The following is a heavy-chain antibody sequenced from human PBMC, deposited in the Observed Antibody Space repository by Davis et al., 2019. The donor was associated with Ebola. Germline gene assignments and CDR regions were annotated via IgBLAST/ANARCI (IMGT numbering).Heavy chain of an antibody. CDR2: INHSGST. CDR1: GGSFSGYY. CDR3: ARLRRTAIVVVPAASGWYGMDV. Sequence: GSLRLSCAVYGGSFSGYYWSWIRQPPGKGLEWIGEINHSGSTNYNPSLKSRVTISVDTSKNQFSLKLSSVTAADTAVYHCARLRRTAIVVVPAASGWYGMDVWGQGTTVTVSS. V-gene: IGHV4-34*01. D-gene: IGHD2-2*01. J-gene: IGHJ6*02.